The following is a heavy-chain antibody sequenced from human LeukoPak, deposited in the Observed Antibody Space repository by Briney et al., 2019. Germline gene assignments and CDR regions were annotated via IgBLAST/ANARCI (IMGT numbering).Heavy chain of an antibody. J-gene: IGHJ6*02. D-gene: IGHD3-22*01. CDR2: INHSGST. V-gene: IGHV4-34*01. CDR3: ARGGGITMTYYYYGMDV. CDR1: GGSFSGYY. Sequence: SETLSLTCAVYGGSFSGYYWSWIRQPPGKGLEWIGEINHSGSTNYNLSLKSRVTISVDTSKNQFSLKLSSVTAADTAVYYCARGGGITMTYYYYGMDVWGQGTTVTVSS.